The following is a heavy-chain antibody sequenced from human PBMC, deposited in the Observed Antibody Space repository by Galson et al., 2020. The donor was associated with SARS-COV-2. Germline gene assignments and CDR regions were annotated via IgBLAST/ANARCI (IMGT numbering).Heavy chain of an antibody. CDR3: AKYCSSTSCYSAFDI. V-gene: IGHV4-4*02. J-gene: IGHJ3*02. CDR1: GGSISSSNW. D-gene: IGHD2-2*01. Sequence: SETLSLTCAVSGGSISSSNWWSWVRQPPGKGLEWIGEIYHSGSTNYNPSLKSRVTISVDKSKNQFSLKLSSVTAADTAVYYCAKYCSSTSCYSAFDICGQGTMVTVSS. CDR2: IYHSGST.